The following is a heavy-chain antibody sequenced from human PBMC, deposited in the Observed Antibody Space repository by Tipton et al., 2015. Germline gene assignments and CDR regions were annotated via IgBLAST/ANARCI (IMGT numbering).Heavy chain of an antibody. CDR1: AYSISTDYY. J-gene: IGHJ4*02. CDR2: ISHSGNT. V-gene: IGHV4-38-2*01. CDR3: ACQDYDSLTRDYQTVDY. Sequence: LRLSCAVSAYSISTDYYWGWIRQPPGKGLEWIGSISHSGNTYYNPSLKSRVIMSRDTSKNQFSLKLTSVTAADTAVYYCACQDYDSLTRDYQTVDYWGQGTLVTVSS. D-gene: IGHD3-9*01.